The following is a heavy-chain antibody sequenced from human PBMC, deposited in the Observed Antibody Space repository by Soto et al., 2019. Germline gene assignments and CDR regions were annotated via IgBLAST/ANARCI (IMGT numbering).Heavy chain of an antibody. J-gene: IGHJ6*03. V-gene: IGHV4-39*01. CDR3: ARQTAAAKTKRRYYYYYYMDV. CDR2: IYYSGST. CDR1: GGSISSSYYY. D-gene: IGHD6-13*01. Sequence: QVQLQESGPGLVKPSETLSLTCTVSGGSISSSYYYWGWIRQPPGKGLEWIGSIYYSGSTYYNPSLKSRVTISVETSKNQFSLKLSSVTAADTAVYYCARQTAAAKTKRRYYYYYYMDVWGKGTTVTFSS.